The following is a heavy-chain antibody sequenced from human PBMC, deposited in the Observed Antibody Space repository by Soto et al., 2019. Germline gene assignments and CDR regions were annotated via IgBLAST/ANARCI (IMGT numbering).Heavy chain of an antibody. CDR3: ASHYDSSGNDAFDI. CDR1: Y. Sequence: YWSWIRQPPGKGLEWIGYIYYSGSTYYNPSLKSRVTISVDTSKNQFSLKLSSVTAADTAVYYCASHYDSSGNDAFDIWGQGTMVTVSS. J-gene: IGHJ3*02. CDR2: IYYSGST. V-gene: IGHV4-30-4*01. D-gene: IGHD3-22*01.